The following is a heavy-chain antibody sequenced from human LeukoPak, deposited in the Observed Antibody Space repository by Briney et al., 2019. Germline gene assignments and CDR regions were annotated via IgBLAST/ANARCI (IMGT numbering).Heavy chain of an antibody. V-gene: IGHV1-46*01. Sequence: GASVKVSCKASGYTFTSYYIHWVRQAPGQGLEWMGIINPSKSNTNYAQKFQGRVTMTRDTSTSTVYMELGSLRSEDTAVYYCARGDHVRIYAESSFDIWGQGTMVTVSS. D-gene: IGHD3-3*01. CDR1: GYTFTSYY. CDR2: INPSKSNT. J-gene: IGHJ3*02. CDR3: ARGDHVRIYAESSFDI.